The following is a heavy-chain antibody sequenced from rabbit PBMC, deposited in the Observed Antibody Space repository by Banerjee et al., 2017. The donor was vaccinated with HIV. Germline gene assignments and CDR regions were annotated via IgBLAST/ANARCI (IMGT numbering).Heavy chain of an antibody. CDR3: ARGDDSSGWGLYF. Sequence: QQQLEESGGGLVKPGGTLTLTCKASGIDLSSYYWICWVRQAPGKGLEWIACIVAGSSGSTYYASWVNGRFTISSHNAQNTLYLQLNSLTAADTATYFCARGDDSSGWGLYFWGQGTLVTVS. CDR2: IVAGSSGST. D-gene: IGHD4-1*01. V-gene: IGHV1S43*01. J-gene: IGHJ3*01. CDR1: GIDLSSYYW.